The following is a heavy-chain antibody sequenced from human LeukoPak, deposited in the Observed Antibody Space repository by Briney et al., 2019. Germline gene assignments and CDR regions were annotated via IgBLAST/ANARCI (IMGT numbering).Heavy chain of an antibody. V-gene: IGHV4-59*08. D-gene: IGHD4-17*01. CDR3: ARHNYDDYVFDI. J-gene: IGHJ3*02. Sequence: SETLSLTCTVSGDSLSSYYFSWIRQSPGKGLEWIAYINYSGSASYNPSLKSRVTVSVDTSKQFPLSLSSVTAADTAVYYCARHNYDDYVFDIWGQGTKVTVSS. CDR1: GDSLSSYY. CDR2: INYSGSA.